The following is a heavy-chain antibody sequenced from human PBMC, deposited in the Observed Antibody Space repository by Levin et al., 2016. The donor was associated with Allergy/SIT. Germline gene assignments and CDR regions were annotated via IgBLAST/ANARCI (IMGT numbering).Heavy chain of an antibody. Sequence: ASVKVSCKASGYTFTSYDINWVRQATGQGLEWMGWMNPNSGNTGYAQKFQGRVTMTRNTSISTAYMELSSLRSEDTAVYYCASLTVTTPNNYYYYGMDVWGQGTTVTVSS. J-gene: IGHJ6*02. V-gene: IGHV1-8*01. CDR2: MNPNSGNT. CDR3: ASLTVTTPNNYYYYGMDV. D-gene: IGHD4-11*01. CDR1: GYTFTSYD.